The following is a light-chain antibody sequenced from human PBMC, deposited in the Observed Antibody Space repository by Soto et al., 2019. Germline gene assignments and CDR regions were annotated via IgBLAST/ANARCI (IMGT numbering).Light chain of an antibody. CDR2: DVS. CDR3: TSFTDTGTVI. V-gene: IGLV2-14*03. Sequence: QSALTQPASVSGSPGQSFTISCTGTSSYVGAYHSVSWYQQHPGKAPKLIIFDVSNRPSGVSDRFSGSKSGNTASLTISGLQAEDEADYYCTSFTDTGTVIFGGGTKLTVL. CDR1: SSYVGAYHS. J-gene: IGLJ2*01.